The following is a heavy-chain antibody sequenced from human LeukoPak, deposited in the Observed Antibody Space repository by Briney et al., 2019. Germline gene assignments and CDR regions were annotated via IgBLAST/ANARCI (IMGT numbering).Heavy chain of an antibody. Sequence: SETLSLTCTVSGGSLSSYYWSWIPHPPGKGLEWIGYIYYSGSTNYNPSLESRVIISVDTSKTQFSLKLSPVIAADTAVYYCARVGVDYSGNIIKYYFDYWGQGTLVTVSS. CDR3: ARVGVDYSGNIIKYYFDY. CDR2: IYYSGST. D-gene: IGHD4-23*01. CDR1: GGSLSSYY. J-gene: IGHJ4*02. V-gene: IGHV4-59*01.